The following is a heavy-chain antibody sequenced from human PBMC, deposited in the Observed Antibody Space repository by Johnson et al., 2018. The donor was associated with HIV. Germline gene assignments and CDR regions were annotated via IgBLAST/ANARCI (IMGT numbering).Heavy chain of an antibody. D-gene: IGHD1-14*01. V-gene: IGHV3-30*02. CDR1: GFTFSSYG. Sequence: QVQLVESGGGLVQPGGSLRLSCAASGFTFSSYGMHWVRQAPGKGLEWVAFIRYDGSDKHYADSVKGRFTISRDNSKNTLYLQMNSLRAEDTAVYYCARDQGGNHNAVDIWGQGTMVTVSS. CDR3: ARDQGGNHNAVDI. CDR2: IRYDGSDK. J-gene: IGHJ3*02.